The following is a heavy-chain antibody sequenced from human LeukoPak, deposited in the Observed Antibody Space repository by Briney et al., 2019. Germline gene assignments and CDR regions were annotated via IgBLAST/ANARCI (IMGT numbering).Heavy chain of an antibody. CDR3: ARDGPSRYCSGGSCAVDY. Sequence: GGSLRLSCAASGFTFSSYEMNWVRQAPGKGLEWVSYISSSGSTIYYADSVKGRFTISRDNAKNSLYLQMNSLRAEDTAVYYCARDGPSRYCSGGSCAVDYWGQGTLVTVSS. CDR2: ISSSGSTI. V-gene: IGHV3-48*03. J-gene: IGHJ4*02. D-gene: IGHD2-15*01. CDR1: GFTFSSYE.